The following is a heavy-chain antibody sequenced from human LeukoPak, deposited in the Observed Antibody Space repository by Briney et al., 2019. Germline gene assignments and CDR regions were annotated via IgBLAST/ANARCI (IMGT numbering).Heavy chain of an antibody. Sequence: GGSLRLSCAASRFTFSSYSMHWVRQVPGKGLLWVARINGDGTSKTYADSVKGRFTISRDNAKNTLYLQMNSLRAEDTAVYYCARGCRSTSCSIDYWGQGTLVTVSS. CDR3: ARGCRSTSCSIDY. CDR1: RFTFSSYS. J-gene: IGHJ4*02. V-gene: IGHV3-74*01. D-gene: IGHD2-2*01. CDR2: INGDGTSK.